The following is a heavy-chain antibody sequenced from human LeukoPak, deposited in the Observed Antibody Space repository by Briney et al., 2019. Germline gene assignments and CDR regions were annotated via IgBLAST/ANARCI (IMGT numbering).Heavy chain of an antibody. J-gene: IGHJ5*02. CDR1: GDSITSGHY. Sequence: PSETLSLTCAVSGDSITSGHYWAWIRQPPGKGLEWIGSIFHSGSTYLNPSLRSRVTISLNTSKNHFSLILSSMTAADTAVYYCARTSSVDTALVGVHWFDPWGQGTLVTVSS. V-gene: IGHV4-38-2*01. CDR3: ARTSSVDTALVGVHWFDP. CDR2: IFHSGST. D-gene: IGHD5-18*01.